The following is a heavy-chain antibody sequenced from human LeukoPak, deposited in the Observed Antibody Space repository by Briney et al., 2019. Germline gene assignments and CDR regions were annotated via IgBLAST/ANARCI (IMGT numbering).Heavy chain of an antibody. Sequence: PSETLSLTCAVSGGSISSSYYYWGWIRQPPGKGLEWIGNVYYSGSTYYNPSLKSRVTISIDTSNNHFSLNLNSVTAADTAVYYCARSARGSYYDSSGNSFDYWGQGTLVTVSS. D-gene: IGHD3-22*01. CDR3: ARSARGSYYDSSGNSFDY. J-gene: IGHJ4*02. CDR1: GGSISSSYYY. V-gene: IGHV4-39*07. CDR2: VYYSGST.